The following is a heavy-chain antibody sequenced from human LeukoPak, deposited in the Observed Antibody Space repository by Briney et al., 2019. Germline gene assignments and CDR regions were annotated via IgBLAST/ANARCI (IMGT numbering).Heavy chain of an antibody. Sequence: ASVKVSCKVSGYTHTELSMHWVRQPPGKGLEWVGGFDPEDGETIYSQKFQGRVTMTEDTSTDTAYMELSSLRSGDTAFYYCATLFPLIDYWGQGTLVSVSS. CDR3: ATLFPLIDY. V-gene: IGHV1-24*01. CDR1: GYTHTELS. J-gene: IGHJ4*02. CDR2: FDPEDGET.